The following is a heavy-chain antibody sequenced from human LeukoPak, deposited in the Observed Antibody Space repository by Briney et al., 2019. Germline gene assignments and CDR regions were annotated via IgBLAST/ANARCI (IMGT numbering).Heavy chain of an antibody. Sequence: PSETLSLTCTVSGGSISNNYWNWIRQPPGKGLEWIGYIYSGGTTSHNPSLKSRISISVDTSKNQFSLRLGSVTAADTAVYYCASGSNWGQGILVTVSS. D-gene: IGHD1-26*01. CDR2: IYSGGTT. J-gene: IGHJ4*02. CDR3: ASGSN. CDR1: GGSISNNY. V-gene: IGHV4-59*01.